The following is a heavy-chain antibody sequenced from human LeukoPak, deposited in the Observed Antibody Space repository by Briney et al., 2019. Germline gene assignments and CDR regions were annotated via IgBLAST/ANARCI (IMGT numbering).Heavy chain of an antibody. CDR1: GFTFSSYE. CDR2: IYYSGNT. J-gene: IGHJ5*02. V-gene: IGHV4-59*08. Sequence: GSLRLSCAASGFTFSSYEMNRVRQAPGKGLECIGNIYYSGNTNYNPSLKSRVSISVDTSKNQFSLKLSSVTAADTAVYYCARSGITMVRGVIKGDWFDPWGQGNLVTVSS. D-gene: IGHD3-10*01. CDR3: ARSGITMVRGVIKGDWFDP.